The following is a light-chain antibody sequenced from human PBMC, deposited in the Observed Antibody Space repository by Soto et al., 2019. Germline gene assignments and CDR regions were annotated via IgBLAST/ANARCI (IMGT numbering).Light chain of an antibody. CDR1: QGIGNY. CDR3: QQGNGFPWT. J-gene: IGKJ1*01. CDR2: AAS. Sequence: DIQMTQSPSSLSASVGDRVTIICRASQGIGNYVGWYQQKPGKAPKRLIYAASILESGVPPRFSGSGSGTEFTLTISTLQPEDFATYYCQQGNGFPWTFGQGTKVEIK. V-gene: IGKV1-17*01.